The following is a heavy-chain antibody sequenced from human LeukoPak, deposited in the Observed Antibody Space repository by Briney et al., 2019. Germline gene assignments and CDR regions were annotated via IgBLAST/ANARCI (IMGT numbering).Heavy chain of an antibody. Sequence: TLSLTCTVAGGSINSSSDDWGWIRQPGGKGLEWIVRIYTSGSTNYNPSLKSRVTMSVDTSKNQFSLKLSSVTAADTAVYYCAREGYSGSYSSYFDYWGQGTLVTVSS. CDR2: IYTSGST. V-gene: IGHV4-61*02. CDR3: AREGYSGSYSSYFDY. CDR1: GGSINSSSDD. D-gene: IGHD1-26*01. J-gene: IGHJ4*02.